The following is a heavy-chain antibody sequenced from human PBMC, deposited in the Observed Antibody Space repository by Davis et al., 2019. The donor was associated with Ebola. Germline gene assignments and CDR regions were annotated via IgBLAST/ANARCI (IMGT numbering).Heavy chain of an antibody. CDR3: VRDPFLHGKTFDT. Sequence: GESLKISCAASGFNFRAYWMHWVRQVPGKGPVWVSHITSDGSDTTYADSVKGRFTISRDNAKHTLYLQMNSLRVEDTAVYYCVRDPFLHGKTFDTWGQGTLVTVSS. CDR2: ITSDGSDT. V-gene: IGHV3-74*03. CDR1: GFNFRAYW. J-gene: IGHJ4*02. D-gene: IGHD4-23*01.